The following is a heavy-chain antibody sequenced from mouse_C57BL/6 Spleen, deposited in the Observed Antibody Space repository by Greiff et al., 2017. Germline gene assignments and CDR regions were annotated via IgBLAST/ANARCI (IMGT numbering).Heavy chain of an antibody. CDR3: ARSNEHYYGSSPMYFDV. J-gene: IGHJ1*03. CDR2: IYPGDGDT. V-gene: IGHV1-82*01. Sequence: QVQLQQSGPELVKPGASVKISCKASGYAFSSSWMNWVKQRPGKGLEWIGRIYPGDGDTNYNGKFKGKATLTADKSSSTAYMQLSSLTSEDSAVYFCARSNEHYYGSSPMYFDVWGTGTTVTVSS. D-gene: IGHD1-1*01. CDR1: GYAFSSSW.